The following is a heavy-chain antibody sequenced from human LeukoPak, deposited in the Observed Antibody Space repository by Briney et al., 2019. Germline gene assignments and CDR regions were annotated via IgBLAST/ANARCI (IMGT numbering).Heavy chain of an antibody. D-gene: IGHD3-22*01. CDR3: ARDHYYDSSGYSRTGFDY. J-gene: IGHJ4*02. CDR2: INPSGGST. CDR1: GYTFTSYY. V-gene: IGHV1-46*01. Sequence: ASVKVSCKASGYTFTSYYMHWVRQAPGQGLEWMGIINPSGGSTSYAQKFQGRVTMTRDTSTSTVYMELSSLRSEDTAVYYCARDHYYDSSGYSRTGFDYWGQGTLVTVPS.